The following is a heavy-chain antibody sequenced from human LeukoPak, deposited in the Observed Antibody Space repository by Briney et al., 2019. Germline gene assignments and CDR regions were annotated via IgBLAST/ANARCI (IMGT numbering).Heavy chain of an antibody. J-gene: IGHJ5*02. CDR2: ISSSGSTI. Sequence: GGSLRLSCAASGFTFSSYEMNWVRQAPGKGLEWVSYISSSGSTIYYADSVKGRFTISRDNAKNSLYLQMNSLRAEDTAVYYCARDALLTMVRGVISERNWFDPWGQGTLVTVSS. V-gene: IGHV3-48*03. CDR3: ARDALLTMVRGVISERNWFDP. CDR1: GFTFSSYE. D-gene: IGHD3-10*01.